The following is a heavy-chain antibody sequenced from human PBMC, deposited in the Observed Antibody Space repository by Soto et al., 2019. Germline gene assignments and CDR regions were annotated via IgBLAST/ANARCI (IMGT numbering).Heavy chain of an antibody. CDR3: AKVAAAVLDI. CDR2: LTASGDYT. V-gene: IGHV3-23*01. Sequence: EMQLLESGGGRVQPGGSLRLSCAASGFSFSSYAMSWVRQTPGKGLEGVSALTASGDYTYYADSVKGRFTISRDNSRNTLYLQLNSLRAEDTAVYYSAKVAAAVLDIWGKGTTVTVSS. D-gene: IGHD2-2*01. CDR1: GFSFSSYA. J-gene: IGHJ6*04.